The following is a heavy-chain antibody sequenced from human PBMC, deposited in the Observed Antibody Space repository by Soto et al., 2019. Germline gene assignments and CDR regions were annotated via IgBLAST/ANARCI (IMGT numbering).Heavy chain of an antibody. V-gene: IGHV4-30-4*01. J-gene: IGHJ4*02. Sequence: QVQLQESGPGLVKPSQTLSLTCTVSGGSISSGDYYWSWIRQPPGKGLEWIGYIYYSGSTYYNPSLTGRVKISVDTSKNQFSLKLSSVTAADTAVYYCARASLYNWVINYWGQGTLVTVSS. CDR2: IYYSGST. CDR1: GGSISSGDYY. CDR3: ARASLYNWVINY. D-gene: IGHD3-22*01.